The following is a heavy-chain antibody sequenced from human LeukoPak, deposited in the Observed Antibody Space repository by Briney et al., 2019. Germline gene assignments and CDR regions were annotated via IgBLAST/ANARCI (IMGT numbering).Heavy chain of an antibody. J-gene: IGHJ4*02. CDR3: AREINEGGYSYYFDY. CDR1: GGSISSGGYY. CDR2: IYHSGST. V-gene: IGHV4-30-2*01. Sequence: SETLSLTCTVSGGSISSGGYYWSWIRQPPGKGLEWFGYIYHSGSTYYNPSLKSRVTISVDRSKNQFSLKLSSVTAADTAVYYCAREINEGGYSYYFDYWGQGTLVTVSS. D-gene: IGHD3-22*01.